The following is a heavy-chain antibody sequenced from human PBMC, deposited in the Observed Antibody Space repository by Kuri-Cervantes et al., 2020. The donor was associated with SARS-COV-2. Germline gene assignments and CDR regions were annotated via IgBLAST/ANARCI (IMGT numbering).Heavy chain of an antibody. D-gene: IGHD3-10*01. CDR3: ARDPTLSSGSYYSSFDY. J-gene: IGHJ4*02. V-gene: IGHV1-24*01. CDR2: FDPEDDET. Sequence: ASVKVSCKVSGYTLTDLLIHWVRQAPGKGLEWMGGFDPEDDETIYAQKFQGRVTMTRDTSTSTVYMELSSLRSEDTAVYYCARDPTLSSGSYYSSFDYWGQGTLVTVSS. CDR1: GYTLTDLL.